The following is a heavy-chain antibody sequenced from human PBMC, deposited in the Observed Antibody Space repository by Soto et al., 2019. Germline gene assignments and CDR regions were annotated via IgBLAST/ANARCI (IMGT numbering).Heavy chain of an antibody. V-gene: IGHV1-2*04. CDR1: GYTFTGSY. D-gene: IGHD2-2*01. CDR2: INPNSGGT. J-gene: IGHJ6*02. Sequence: ASVKVSCKASGYTFTGSYMHWVRQAPGQGLEWMGWINPNSGGTNYAQKFQGWVTMTRDTSISTAYMELSGLRSDDTAVYYCARDGCSSTSCYYYYGMDVWGQGTTVTVSS. CDR3: ARDGCSSTSCYYYYGMDV.